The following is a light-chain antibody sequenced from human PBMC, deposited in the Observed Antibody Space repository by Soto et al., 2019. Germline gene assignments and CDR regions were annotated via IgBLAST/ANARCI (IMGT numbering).Light chain of an antibody. V-gene: IGKV3-11*01. CDR1: QGLSRY. J-gene: IGKJ1*01. Sequence: EIVLTQSPATLSLSPGERATLSCRASQGLSRYLAWYQQKPGQAPRLLIYDVSNRATGIPARFSGSGSGTDFTLTISSLEPEDFAVYYCQQRSNWPRTFGQGTKVEIK. CDR2: DVS. CDR3: QQRSNWPRT.